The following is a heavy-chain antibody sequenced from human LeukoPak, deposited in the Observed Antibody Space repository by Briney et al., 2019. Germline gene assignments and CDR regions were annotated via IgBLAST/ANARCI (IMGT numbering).Heavy chain of an antibody. Sequence: GGSLRLSCSASGFLFNTFGMNWVRQAPGKGLEWVSSISSSSSYIYYADSVKGRFTISRDNAKNSLYLQMNSLRAEDTAVYYCARDHPDYGDYVDYWGQGTLVTVSS. CDR1: GFLFNTFG. V-gene: IGHV3-21*01. J-gene: IGHJ4*02. D-gene: IGHD4-17*01. CDR3: ARDHPDYGDYVDY. CDR2: ISSSSSYI.